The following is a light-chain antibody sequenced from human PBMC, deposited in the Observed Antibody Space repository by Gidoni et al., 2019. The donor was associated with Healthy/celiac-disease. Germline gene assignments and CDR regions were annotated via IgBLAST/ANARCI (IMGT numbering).Light chain of an antibody. V-gene: IGLV1-47*01. J-gene: IGLJ3*02. CDR3: AAWDDSLSGPHWV. Sequence: QSVLTPPPSASGTPGQRVTISCSGSSSNIGSNYVYWYQQLPGTAPKLLIYRNNQRPSGVPDRFSGSKSGTSASLAISGLRSEDEADYYCAAWDDSLSGPHWVFGGGTKLTVL. CDR2: RNN. CDR1: SSNIGSNY.